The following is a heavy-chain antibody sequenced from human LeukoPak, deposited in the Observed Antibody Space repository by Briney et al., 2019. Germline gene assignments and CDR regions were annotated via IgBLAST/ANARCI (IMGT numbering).Heavy chain of an antibody. J-gene: IGHJ4*02. Sequence: PSETPSLTCAVYGGSFSGYYWSWIRQPPGKGLEWIGEINHSGSTNYNPSLKSRVTISVDTSKNQFSLKLSSVTAADTAVYYCARGGRDYGDYVGYWGQGTLVTVSS. D-gene: IGHD4-17*01. CDR2: INHSGST. CDR3: ARGGRDYGDYVGY. CDR1: GGSFSGYY. V-gene: IGHV4-34*01.